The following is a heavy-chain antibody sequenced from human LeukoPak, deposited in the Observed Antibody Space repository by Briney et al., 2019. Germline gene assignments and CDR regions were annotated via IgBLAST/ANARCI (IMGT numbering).Heavy chain of an antibody. D-gene: IGHD3-10*01. J-gene: IGHJ4*02. CDR3: ARGRRGVLEN. V-gene: IGHV4-34*01. Sequence: SETLSLTCAVYGGSFSGYYWSWIRQPPGKGLEWIGEINHSGSTNYNPSLKSRVTISVDTSKNQFSLKLSSVAAADTAVYYCARGRRGVLENWGQGTLVTVSS. CDR1: GGSFSGYY. CDR2: INHSGST.